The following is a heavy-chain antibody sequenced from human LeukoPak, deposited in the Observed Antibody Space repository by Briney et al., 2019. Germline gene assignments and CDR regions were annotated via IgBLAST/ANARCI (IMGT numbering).Heavy chain of an antibody. V-gene: IGHV3-74*01. J-gene: IGHJ4*02. CDR1: GFTFSFYW. CDR2: IDSDGGMV. D-gene: IGHD6-19*01. CDR3: ARVDHSSRWYFFDY. Sequence: GGSLTLSCAASGFTFSFYWMYWVRQAPGKGLVWVSRIDSDGGMVNYADSVKGRFTISRDKPKNTLFLQLNSLTAEDTGVHSCARVDHSSRWYFFDYSGQGSLVTVSS.